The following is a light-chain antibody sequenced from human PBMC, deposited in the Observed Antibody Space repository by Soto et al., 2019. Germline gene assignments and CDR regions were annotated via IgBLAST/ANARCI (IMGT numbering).Light chain of an antibody. CDR3: QQYNSYWP. CDR1: QSISSW. CDR2: KAS. V-gene: IGKV1-5*03. J-gene: IGKJ1*01. Sequence: DIQMTQSPSTLSASVGDRVTITCRASQSISSWLAWYQQKPGKAPKLLIHKASSLESGVPSRFSGSVSGKELNLTISSLQPDDFGTYYGQQYNSYWPFGQGTKVEIK.